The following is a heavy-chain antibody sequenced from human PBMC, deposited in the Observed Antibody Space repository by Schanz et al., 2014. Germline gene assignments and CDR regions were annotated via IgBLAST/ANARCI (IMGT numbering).Heavy chain of an antibody. CDR1: GFTFSDAW. J-gene: IGHJ6*02. CDR2: INPNEGI. D-gene: IGHD3-3*01. V-gene: IGHV4-4*02. Sequence: VQLVDSGGGLVQPGGSLRLSCAASGFTFSDAWMTWVRQAPGKGLEWIGEINPNEGIHHNPSLKSRVAISVDMSKNQVSLKMSSLTAADTATYYCAREMGRRFFDYNDGMDVWGQGTSVTVS. CDR3: AREMGRRFFDYNDGMDV.